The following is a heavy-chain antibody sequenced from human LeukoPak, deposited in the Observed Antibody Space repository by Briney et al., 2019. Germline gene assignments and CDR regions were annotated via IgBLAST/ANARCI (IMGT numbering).Heavy chain of an antibody. CDR3: ARDSPTYFYESSGYPNARYYYYGRDV. J-gene: IGHJ6*02. D-gene: IGHD3-22*01. V-gene: IGHV3-11*01. CDR2: YNSCCSTI. CDR1: GYTFSDYY. Sequence: GGSLRLSCAASGYTFSDYYMSWIRQAPGKGLEWVSHYNSCCSTIYYADSVKGRSTIHRDNAKHSLYLQMNSLGDEDTAVYYCARDSPTYFYESSGYPNARYYYYGRDVWGQRTTVTVSS.